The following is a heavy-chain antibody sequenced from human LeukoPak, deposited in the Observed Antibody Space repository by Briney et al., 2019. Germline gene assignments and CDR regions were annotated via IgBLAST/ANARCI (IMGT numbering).Heavy chain of an antibody. V-gene: IGHV4-30-2*01. CDR1: GDSISSSSYY. CDR3: ARALGTTIDY. Sequence: SETLSLTCTVSGDSISSSSYYWSWIRQPPGKGLEWIGYIYHSGSTYYNPSLKSRVTISVDRSKNQFSLKLSSVTAADTAVYYCARALGTTIDYWGQGTLVTVSS. CDR2: IYHSGST. D-gene: IGHD1-7*01. J-gene: IGHJ4*02.